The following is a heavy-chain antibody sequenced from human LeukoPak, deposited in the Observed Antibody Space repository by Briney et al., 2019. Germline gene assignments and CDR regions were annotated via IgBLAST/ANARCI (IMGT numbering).Heavy chain of an antibody. CDR1: GFTFSSYG. V-gene: IGHV3-30*18. J-gene: IGHJ4*02. Sequence: GGSLRLSCAASGFTFSSYGMHWVRQAPGKGLEWVAVISYDGSSKYYADSVKGRFTISRDNSKNTLYLQMNSLRAEDTAVYYCAKEESYYGSGSYYTYWGQGTLVTVSS. CDR3: AKEESYYGSGSYYTY. D-gene: IGHD3-10*01. CDR2: ISYDGSSK.